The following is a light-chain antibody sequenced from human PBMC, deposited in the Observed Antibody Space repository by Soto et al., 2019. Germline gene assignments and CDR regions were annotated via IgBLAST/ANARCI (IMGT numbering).Light chain of an antibody. J-gene: IGKJ5*01. CDR1: QRINIY. CDR2: SAS. CDR3: QQSFSTPT. Sequence: DIQMTQSPSSLSTSVGDRVTITCRASQRINIYLNWYRQKPGKAPELLIYSASNLQSGVPSRFSGSGSGTDFTLTISSLQPEDFATYYRQQSFSTPTFGQGTRLEIK. V-gene: IGKV1-39*01.